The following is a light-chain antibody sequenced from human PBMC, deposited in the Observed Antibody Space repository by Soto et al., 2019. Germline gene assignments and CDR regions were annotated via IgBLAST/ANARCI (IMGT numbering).Light chain of an antibody. J-gene: IGKJ1*01. CDR1: QSVSSSN. CDR2: GAS. Sequence: EIVLTQSPGTLSLSPGERATLSCRASQSVSSSNLAWYQQIPGQAPRLVIYGASSRATGIPDRFSGSGSGTDFTLTISRREPEDFAGYYCQQYGSSPGAFGQGTKVEIK. V-gene: IGKV3-20*01. CDR3: QQYGSSPGA.